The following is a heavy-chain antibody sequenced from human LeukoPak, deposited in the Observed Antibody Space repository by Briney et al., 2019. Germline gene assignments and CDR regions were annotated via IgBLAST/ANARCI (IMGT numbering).Heavy chain of an antibody. D-gene: IGHD6-13*01. V-gene: IGHV1-8*03. CDR1: GYTFTSYD. Sequence: GASVKVSCKASGYTFTSYDINWVRQATGQGLEWMAWMNPNSGNTGYAQKFQGRVTITRNTSISTAYMELSSLRSEDTAVYYCARSLKDSSSCFDPWGQGTLVTVSS. CDR3: ARSLKDSSSCFDP. CDR2: MNPNSGNT. J-gene: IGHJ5*02.